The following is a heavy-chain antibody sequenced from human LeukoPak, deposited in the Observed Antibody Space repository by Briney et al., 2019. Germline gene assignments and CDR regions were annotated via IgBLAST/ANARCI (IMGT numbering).Heavy chain of an antibody. V-gene: IGHV1-8*01. J-gene: IGHJ5*02. CDR2: MNPNSDNT. CDR1: GYTFTSYD. CDR3: ARDSSSSWAPGP. Sequence: GASVKVSCKASGYTFTSYDINWVRQATGQGLEWMGWMNPNSDNTGYAQKFQGRVTMTRNTSISTAYMELSSLRSEDTAVYYCARDSSSSWAPGPWGQGTLVTVSS. D-gene: IGHD6-13*01.